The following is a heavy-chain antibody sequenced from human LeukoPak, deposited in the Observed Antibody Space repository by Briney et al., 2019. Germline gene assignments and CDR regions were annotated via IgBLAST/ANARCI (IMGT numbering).Heavy chain of an antibody. J-gene: IGHJ5*02. CDR1: GDSVSSNSAA. D-gene: IGHD5/OR15-5a*01. CDR2: TCYRSKWYN. V-gene: IGHV6-1*01. Sequence: SQTLSLTCAISGDSVSSNSAAWNWIRQSPSRGLEWLGRTCYRSKWYNDYAVSVKSRITINPDTSKNQFSLQLNSVTPEDTAVYYCARGAGSTIRGRNWFDPWGQGTLVTVSS. CDR3: ARGAGSTIRGRNWFDP.